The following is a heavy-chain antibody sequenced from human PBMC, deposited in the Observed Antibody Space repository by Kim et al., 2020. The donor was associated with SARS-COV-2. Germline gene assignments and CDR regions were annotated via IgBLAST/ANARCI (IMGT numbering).Heavy chain of an antibody. V-gene: IGHV4-39*01. J-gene: IGHJ5*02. CDR1: GGSISSSSYS. CDR3: AMYDNANWFDP. Sequence: SETLSLTCTVSGGSISSSSYSWGWIRQSPGKGLEWIGGISYTGRTFYNPSLKSRVTISVDTSKNQFSLNLNSVIAADTAVYFCAMYDNANWFDPWGQGTL. D-gene: IGHD2-8*01. CDR2: ISYTGRT.